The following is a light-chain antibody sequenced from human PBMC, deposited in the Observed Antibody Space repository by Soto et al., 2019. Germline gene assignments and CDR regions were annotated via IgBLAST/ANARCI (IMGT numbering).Light chain of an antibody. J-gene: IGKJ1*01. CDR3: QDYYSSWT. V-gene: IGKV4-1*01. CDR1: QNNKNY. Sequence: DIVMTQSPDSLAVSLGERATINCKSSQNNKNYLAWYQQKTGQPPKVLIDWASTRASGVPDRFSGSGSGTDFTLTISSLQAEDVGIYYCQDYYSSWTFGQGTKVDIK. CDR2: WAS.